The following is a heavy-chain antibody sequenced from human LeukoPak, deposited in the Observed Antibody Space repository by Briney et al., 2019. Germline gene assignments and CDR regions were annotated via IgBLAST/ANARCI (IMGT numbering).Heavy chain of an antibody. Sequence: GASVKVSCKASGGTFSSYAISWVRQAPGQGLEWMGGIIPIFGTANYAQKLQGRVTITADESTSTAYMELSSLRSEDTAVYYCARDLYDYVWGSYLTLDYWGQGTLVTVSS. CDR1: GGTFSSYA. CDR2: IIPIFGTA. CDR3: ARDLYDYVWGSYLTLDY. V-gene: IGHV1-69*13. D-gene: IGHD3-16*02. J-gene: IGHJ4*02.